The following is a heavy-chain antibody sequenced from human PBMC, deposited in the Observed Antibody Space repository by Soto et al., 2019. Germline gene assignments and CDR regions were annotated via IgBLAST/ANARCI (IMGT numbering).Heavy chain of an antibody. V-gene: IGHV1-3*01. CDR2: INGGNGNT. Sequence: QVQLVQSGADVKKSGASVRVSCKASGQSLTSYAMHWVRQAPGQRLEWMGWINGGNGNTRYSPKFQDRVTITRDTSASTVYMEVSSLRSEDTAVYFCASSSWAGNIFYYGMDVWGQGTTVTVS. D-gene: IGHD3-9*01. CDR1: GQSLTSYA. CDR3: ASSSWAGNIFYYGMDV. J-gene: IGHJ6*02.